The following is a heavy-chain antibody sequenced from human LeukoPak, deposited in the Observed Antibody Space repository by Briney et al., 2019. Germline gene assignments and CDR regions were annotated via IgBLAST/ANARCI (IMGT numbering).Heavy chain of an antibody. J-gene: IGHJ4*02. CDR2: ISSSSSII. CDR1: GFTFSTFA. CDR3: ARDYDILTGLEGY. V-gene: IGHV3-48*01. D-gene: IGHD3-9*01. Sequence: PGGSLRLSCVASGFTFSTFAMNWVRQAPGKGLEWVSYISSSSSIIYYADSVKGRFTISRDNAKNSLYLQMNSLRAEDTAVYYCARDYDILTGLEGYWGQGTLVTVSS.